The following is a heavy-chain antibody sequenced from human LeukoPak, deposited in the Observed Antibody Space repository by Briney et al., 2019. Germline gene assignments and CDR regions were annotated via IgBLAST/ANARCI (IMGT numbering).Heavy chain of an antibody. CDR1: GGTFISYA. D-gene: IGHD1-14*01. CDR2: IIPIFGTA. V-gene: IGHV1-69*13. CDR3: ARPLRSGTNTVVGYYYGMDV. Sequence: SVKVSCKASGGTFISYAISWVRQAPGQGLEWMGGIIPIFGTANYAQKFQGRVTITADESTSTAYMELSSLRSEDTAVYYCARPLRSGTNTVVGYYYGMDVWGKGTTVTVSS. J-gene: IGHJ6*04.